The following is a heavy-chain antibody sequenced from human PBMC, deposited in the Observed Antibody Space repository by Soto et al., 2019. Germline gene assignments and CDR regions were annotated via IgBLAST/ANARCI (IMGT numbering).Heavy chain of an antibody. V-gene: IGHV1-3*01. D-gene: IGHD6-19*01. J-gene: IGHJ4*02. CDR3: ARDGDSSGWTFFDY. CDR1: GYTFTSYA. CDR2: INAGNGNT. Sequence: ASVKVSCKASGYTFTSYAMHWVRQAPGQRLEWMGWINAGNGNTKYSQKFQGRVTITRDTSASTAYMELSSLRSEDTAVYYCARDGDSSGWTFFDYWGQGTLVTVYS.